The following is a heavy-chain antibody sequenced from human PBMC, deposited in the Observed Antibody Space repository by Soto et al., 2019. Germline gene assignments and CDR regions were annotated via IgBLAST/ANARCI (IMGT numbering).Heavy chain of an antibody. Sequence: GGSLRLSCAASGFSFSTTGMHWVRQAPGKGLEWVAMISHDGGAVHFADSVKGRFTISRDDSTNTLYLQMNSLRPEDTALYYCAKDLYSSDWFNFFDSWGQGSLVTVSS. CDR3: AKDLYSSDWFNFFDS. V-gene: IGHV3-30*18. J-gene: IGHJ5*01. CDR1: GFSFSTTG. D-gene: IGHD6-19*01. CDR2: ISHDGGAV.